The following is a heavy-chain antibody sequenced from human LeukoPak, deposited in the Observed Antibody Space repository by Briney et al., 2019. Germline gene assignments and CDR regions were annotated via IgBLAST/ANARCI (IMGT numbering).Heavy chain of an antibody. CDR3: ARGRGRYYCVMDV. V-gene: IGHV1-2*02. D-gene: IGHD2-21*01. CDR1: GYTFTGYY. CDR2: INPNSGDT. Sequence: GASVKVSCKASGYTFTGYYNYWVRQTPGQGLECMGWINPNSGDTKYAQKFQSSVTMTRDTSISTAYMELRRLTADDTAVYYCARGRGRYYCVMDVWGQGTTVTVSS. J-gene: IGHJ6*02.